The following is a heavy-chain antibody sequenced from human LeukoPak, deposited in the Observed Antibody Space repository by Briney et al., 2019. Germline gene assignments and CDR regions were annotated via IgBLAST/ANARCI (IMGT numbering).Heavy chain of an antibody. CDR3: ARTSGYLSFWFDP. CDR2: IYYSGST. J-gene: IGHJ5*02. Sequence: SETLSLTCTVSGGSITSYYWSWIRQPPGKGLEWIGYIYYSGSTNYNPSLKSRVTISVDTSKNQFSLKLSSVTAADTAVYYCARTSGYLSFWFDPWGQGTLVTVSS. CDR1: GGSITSYY. V-gene: IGHV4-59*08. D-gene: IGHD6-25*01.